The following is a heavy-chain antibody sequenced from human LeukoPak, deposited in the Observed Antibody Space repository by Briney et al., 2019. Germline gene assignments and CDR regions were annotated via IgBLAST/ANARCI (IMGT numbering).Heavy chain of an antibody. Sequence: ASVKVSCKASGGTFSSYAISWVRQAPGQGLEWMGGIIPIFGTANYAQKFQGRVTITADESTSTAYMELSSLRSEDTAVYYCAREGFSGYYLYXXGQGTLVTV. V-gene: IGHV1-69*13. CDR3: AREGFSGYYLYX. J-gene: IGHJ4*02. D-gene: IGHD3-22*01. CDR2: IIPIFGTA. CDR1: GGTFSSYA.